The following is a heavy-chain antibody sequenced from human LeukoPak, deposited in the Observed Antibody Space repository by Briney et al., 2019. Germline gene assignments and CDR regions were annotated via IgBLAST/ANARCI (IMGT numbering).Heavy chain of an antibody. CDR2: IYYTGGT. V-gene: IGHV4-31*03. Sequence: SETLSLTCTVSGGSISSGGYFYYGWIRQHPGKGLEWIGYIYYTGGTYYDPSLKSRVSISVDTSKNQFSLKLSSVTAADTAVYYCARDRDGYSQFDSWGQGTLVTVSS. D-gene: IGHD3-22*01. CDR1: GGSISSGGYFY. J-gene: IGHJ4*02. CDR3: ARDRDGYSQFDS.